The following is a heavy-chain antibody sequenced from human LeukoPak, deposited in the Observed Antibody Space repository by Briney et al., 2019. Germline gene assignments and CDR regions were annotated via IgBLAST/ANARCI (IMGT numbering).Heavy chain of an antibody. J-gene: IGHJ4*02. D-gene: IGHD3-16*01. CDR3: AKDPGEAIFDY. V-gene: IGHV3-23*01. Sequence: GGSLRLSCAASGFTFSSYAMSWVRQAPGKGLEWVSSISASGGRTSFADSVKGRFTISRDNSKNTLYLQMNSLRDEDTAVYFCAKDPGEAIFDYWGQGTLVTVSS. CDR1: GFTFSSYA. CDR2: ISASGGRT.